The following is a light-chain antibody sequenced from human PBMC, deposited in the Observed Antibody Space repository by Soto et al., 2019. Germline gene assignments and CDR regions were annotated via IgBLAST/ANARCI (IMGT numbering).Light chain of an antibody. CDR2: GAS. CDR1: QSVSSSY. Sequence: EIVLTQSPGTLSLSPGERATLSCRASQSVSSSYLAWYQQKPGQAPRILIYGASSRATGIPDRFSGSGSGTDFTLTISRLEPEEFAVYYCQQYGSSPVTFGQGTKLEIK. J-gene: IGKJ2*01. V-gene: IGKV3-20*01. CDR3: QQYGSSPVT.